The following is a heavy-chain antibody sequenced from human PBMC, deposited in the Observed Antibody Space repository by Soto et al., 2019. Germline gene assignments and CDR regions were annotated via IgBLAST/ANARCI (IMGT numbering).Heavy chain of an antibody. CDR2: LYTDGTT. Sequence: GGSLRLSCAASGFTVSSNYMSWVRQAPGKGLEWVSILYTDGTTYYADSVKGRFTFSRDNSKNTVYLQMNSLRAEDTAVYYCARDDILTGYYRPTPSSDWGRGTLVTVSS. J-gene: IGHJ4*02. V-gene: IGHV3-66*01. CDR3: ARDDILTGYYRPTPSSD. D-gene: IGHD3-9*01. CDR1: GFTVSSNY.